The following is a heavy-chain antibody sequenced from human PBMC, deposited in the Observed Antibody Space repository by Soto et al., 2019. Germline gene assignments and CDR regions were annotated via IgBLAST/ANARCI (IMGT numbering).Heavy chain of an antibody. CDR1: GGSISSGGYS. CDR3: ARLSAYYQSLAP. J-gene: IGHJ5*02. CDR2: IYHSGST. D-gene: IGHD3-22*01. Sequence: SETLSLTCAVSGGSISSGGYSWSWLRQPPGKGLEWIGYIYHSGSTYYNPSLKSRVTISVDRSKNQFSLKLSSVTGAYMAVYYCARLSAYYQSLAPWGPGTLVTV. V-gene: IGHV4-30-2*01.